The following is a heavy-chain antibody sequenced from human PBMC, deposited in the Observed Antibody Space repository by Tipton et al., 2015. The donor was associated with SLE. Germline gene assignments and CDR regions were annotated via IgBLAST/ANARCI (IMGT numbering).Heavy chain of an antibody. CDR3: ARFWGPNSWYFDY. CDR2: INHSGST. J-gene: IGHJ4*02. V-gene: IGHV4-34*01. CDR1: GGSFSDYY. Sequence: LRLSCAVYGGSFSDYYWSWIRQPPGKGLEWIGEINHSGSTNYNPSLKSRVTISVDTSKKQFSLKLSSVTAADTAVYYCARFWGPNSWYFDYWGQGTLVTVSS. D-gene: IGHD6-13*01.